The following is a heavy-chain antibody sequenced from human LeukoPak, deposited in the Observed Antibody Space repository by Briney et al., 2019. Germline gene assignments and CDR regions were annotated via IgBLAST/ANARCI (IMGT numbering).Heavy chain of an antibody. D-gene: IGHD2-15*01. CDR1: GYTFTSYD. CDR2: MNPNSGNT. J-gene: IGHJ6*02. V-gene: IGHV1-8*01. CDR3: ARRPFYCSGGSCYGGYYYYGMDV. Sequence: ASVKVSCKASGYTFTSYDINWVRQATGQGLEWMGWMNPNSGNTGYAQKFQGRVTMTRNTSISTAYMELSSLRSEDTAVYYCARRPFYCSGGSCYGGYYYYGMDVWGQGTTVTVSS.